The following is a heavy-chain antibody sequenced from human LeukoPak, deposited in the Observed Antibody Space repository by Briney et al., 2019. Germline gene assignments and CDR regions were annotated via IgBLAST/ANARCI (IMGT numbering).Heavy chain of an antibody. CDR1: GFTFSSYS. V-gene: IGHV3-21*01. CDR2: ISSSSSYI. J-gene: IGHJ4*02. CDR3: ARAITTKDY. Sequence: GGSLRLSCPAFGFTFSSYSMNWVRQAPGKGLELVSSISSSSSYIYYADSVKGRFTISRDNAKNSLYLQMYSLRAEDTAVYYCARAITTKDYWGQGTLVTVSS. D-gene: IGHD3-3*01.